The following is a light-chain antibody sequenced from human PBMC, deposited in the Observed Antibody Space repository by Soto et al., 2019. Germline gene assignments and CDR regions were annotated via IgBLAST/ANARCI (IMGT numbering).Light chain of an antibody. V-gene: IGKV1-39*01. J-gene: IGKJ5*01. Sequence: DIQMTQSPSSLSSSVGDRVTITCRASQSVSTFLDWYQQKPGKAPNLLIYAASGLQGGVPSRFSGSGSGTDFTLTISSLQSEDFAAYYCQQSYRTPITFGQGTRLEIK. CDR2: AAS. CDR1: QSVSTF. CDR3: QQSYRTPIT.